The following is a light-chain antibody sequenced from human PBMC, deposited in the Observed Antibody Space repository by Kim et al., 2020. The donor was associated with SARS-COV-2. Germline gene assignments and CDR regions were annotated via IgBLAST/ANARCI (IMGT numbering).Light chain of an antibody. CDR1: SGHSSYT. CDR3: QTWGPGTVVV. V-gene: IGLV4-69*01. Sequence: SVKLTCTLSSGHSSYTSAWHQQQPEKGPRFLMKVNIDGRHTKGDGIPDRFSGSSSGAERYLTISSLQSEDEADYYCQTWGPGTVVVFGGGTQLTVL. J-gene: IGLJ2*01. CDR2: VNIDGRH.